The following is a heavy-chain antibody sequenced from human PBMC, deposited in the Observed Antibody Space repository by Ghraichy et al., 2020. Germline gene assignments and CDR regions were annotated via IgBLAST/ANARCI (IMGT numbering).Heavy chain of an antibody. CDR2: IYYSGST. Sequence: SETLSLTCTVSGGSVSSGSYYWSWIRQPPGKGLEWIGYIYYSGSTNYNPSLKSRVTISVDTSKNQFSLKLSSVTAADTAVYYCARTDLSYYYYDGMDVWGQETTVTVSS. V-gene: IGHV4-61*01. CDR1: GGSVSSGSYY. J-gene: IGHJ6*01. CDR3: ARTDLSYYYYDGMDV.